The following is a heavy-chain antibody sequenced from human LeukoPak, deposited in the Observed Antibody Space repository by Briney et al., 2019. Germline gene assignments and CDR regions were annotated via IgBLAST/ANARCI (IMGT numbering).Heavy chain of an antibody. J-gene: IGHJ4*02. CDR3: ASGYDSSGYEYYFDY. CDR1: GFTFSSYS. D-gene: IGHD3-22*01. Sequence: GGSLGLSCAASGFTFSSYSMNWVRQAPGKGLERVSYISSSSSTIYYADSVKGRFTISRDNAKNSLYLQMNSLRAEDTAVYYCASGYDSSGYEYYFDYWGQGTLVTVSS. CDR2: ISSSSSTI. V-gene: IGHV3-48*04.